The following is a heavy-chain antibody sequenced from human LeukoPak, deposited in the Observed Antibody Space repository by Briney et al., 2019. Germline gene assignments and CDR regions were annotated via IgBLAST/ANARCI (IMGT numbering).Heavy chain of an antibody. D-gene: IGHD1-1*01. CDR1: GFTFRTYG. V-gene: IGHV3-7*05. CDR3: AVCSWNAKRGLAS. CDR2: PNQDGSEK. J-gene: IGHJ4*02. Sequence: PGGSLRLSCAASGFTFRTYGMSWVRQAPGKGLEWVAIPNQDGSEKYYVGSVKGRFTISRDNAKNSLYLQMNSLRAADTAVYYCAVCSWNAKRGLASWGQRTLVTVSS.